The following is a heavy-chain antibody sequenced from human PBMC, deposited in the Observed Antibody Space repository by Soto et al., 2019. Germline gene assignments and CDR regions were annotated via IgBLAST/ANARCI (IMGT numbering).Heavy chain of an antibody. J-gene: IGHJ4*02. CDR1: GGSFSGYY. D-gene: IGHD3-10*01. CDR2: INHSGST. CDR3: ASKTMVRGVMGY. Sequence: SETLSLTCAVYGGSFSGYYWSWIRQPPGKGLEWIGEINHSGSTNYNPSLKSRVTISVDTSKNQFSLKLSSVTAADTAVYYCASKTMVRGVMGYWGQGTLVTVSS. V-gene: IGHV4-34*01.